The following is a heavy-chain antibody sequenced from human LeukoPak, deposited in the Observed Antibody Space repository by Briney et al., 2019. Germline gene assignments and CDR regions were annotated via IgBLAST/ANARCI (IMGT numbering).Heavy chain of an antibody. CDR1: GFTFSRYW. Sequence: GGSLRLSCAASGFTFSRYWMHWVRQAPGKGLVWVSRINTDGSSTGYADSVKGRFTISRDNAKNTLYVQMSSLRAEDTALYYCARDLSPAAFDIWGQGTMVTVSS. D-gene: IGHD2-2*01. V-gene: IGHV3-74*01. CDR2: INTDGSST. CDR3: ARDLSPAAFDI. J-gene: IGHJ3*02.